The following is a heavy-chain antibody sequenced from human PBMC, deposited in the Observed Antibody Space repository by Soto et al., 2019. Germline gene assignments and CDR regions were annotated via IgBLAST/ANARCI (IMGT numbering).Heavy chain of an antibody. J-gene: IGHJ5*02. CDR3: ARHPERIAQIGWFDP. D-gene: IGHD6-13*01. V-gene: IGHV3-48*01. CDR2: ISSSSSTI. CDR1: GFTLSSYS. Sequence: GGPLRLSCAAPGFTLSSYSMNWVRPAPGKGLEWVLYISSSSSTIYYADSVKGRFTISRDNAKNSLYLQMNSLRAEDTAVYYCARHPERIAQIGWFDPWGQGTLVTVSS.